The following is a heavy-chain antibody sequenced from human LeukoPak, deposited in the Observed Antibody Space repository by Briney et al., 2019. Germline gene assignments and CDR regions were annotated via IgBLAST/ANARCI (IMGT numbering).Heavy chain of an antibody. CDR3: ARGASARQDY. D-gene: IGHD2-2*01. CDR2: IKSKTDGGTT. V-gene: IGHV3-15*05. Sequence: GGSLRLSCAASGFTFSNAWMSWVRQAPGKGLEWVGRIKSKTDGGTTDYAAPVKGRFTISRDDSKNTLYLQMNSLRVEDTAIYYCARGASARQDYWGRGILVTVSS. J-gene: IGHJ4*02. CDR1: GFTFSNAW.